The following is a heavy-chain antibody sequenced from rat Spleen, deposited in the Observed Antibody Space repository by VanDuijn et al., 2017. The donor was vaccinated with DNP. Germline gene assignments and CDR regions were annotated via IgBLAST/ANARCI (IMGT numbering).Heavy chain of an antibody. CDR1: GFTFNKYW. CDR2: ITSSGGST. Sequence: EVQLVESGGDLVQPGRSLKLSCVASGFTFNKYWMTWIRQVPGKGLEWVAAITSSGGSTYYPDSVKGRFTISRDIAKSTLYLQMNSLRAEDMATYYCARATRGGVFPSYYWYFDFWGPGTMVTVSS. J-gene: IGHJ1*01. D-gene: IGHD1-4*01. CDR3: ARATRGGVFPSYYWYFDF. V-gene: IGHV5-31*01.